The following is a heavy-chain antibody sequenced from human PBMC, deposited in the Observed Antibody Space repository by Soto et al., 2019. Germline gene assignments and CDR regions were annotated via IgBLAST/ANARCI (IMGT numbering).Heavy chain of an antibody. CDR1: GGSITSSGYY. CDR2: TSNSGST. V-gene: IGHV4-31*03. Sequence: QVQLQESGPGLVKPSQTLSLTCTVSGGSITSSGYYWSWIRQHPGEGLEWIGFTSNSGSTSYNPSLKRRVTISVDTSSNQFSLNMKSVTAADTPVYYCARGGGSTKVDYWGQGTLVTVSP. J-gene: IGHJ4*02. D-gene: IGHD2-2*01. CDR3: ARGGGSTKVDY.